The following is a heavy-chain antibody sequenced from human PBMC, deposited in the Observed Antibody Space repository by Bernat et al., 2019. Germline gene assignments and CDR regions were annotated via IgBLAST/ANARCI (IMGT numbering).Heavy chain of an antibody. V-gene: IGHV4-59*05. J-gene: IGHJ3*02. D-gene: IGHD4-17*01. Sequence: QVQLQESGPGLVKPSETLSLTCTVSGGSISNYYWNWIRQPPGKGLEWVGSLYYSGSTYYNPSLKSRVTISVDTSKNQFSLKLSSVTAADPAVYYCARTNGVYDAFDIWGQGTMVTVSS. CDR1: GGSISNYY. CDR3: ARTNGVYDAFDI. CDR2: LYYSGST.